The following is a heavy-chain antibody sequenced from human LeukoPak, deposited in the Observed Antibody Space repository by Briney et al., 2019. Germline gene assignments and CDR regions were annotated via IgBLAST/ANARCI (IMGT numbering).Heavy chain of an antibody. V-gene: IGHV4-34*01. CDR1: GGSFGGYY. J-gene: IGHJ5*02. Sequence: SETLSLTCAVYGGSFGGYYWSWIRQPPGKGLEWIGEINHSGSTNYNPSLKSRVTISVDTSKNQFSLKLSSVTAADTAVYYCARVKGPIVLMVYATNWFDPWGQGTLVTVSS. CDR3: ARVKGPIVLMVYATNWFDP. CDR2: INHSGST. D-gene: IGHD2-8*01.